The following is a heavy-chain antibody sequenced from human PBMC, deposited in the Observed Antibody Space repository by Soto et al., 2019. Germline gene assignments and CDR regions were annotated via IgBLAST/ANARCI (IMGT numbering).Heavy chain of an antibody. CDR3: AKKTGDGARAFDI. D-gene: IGHD7-27*01. CDR1: GFTFSSYG. CDR2: ISYDGSNK. Sequence: LRLSCAASGFTFSSYGMHWVRQAPGKGLEWVAVISYDGSNKYYADSVKGRFTISRDNSKNTLYLQMNSLRAEDTAVYYCAKKTGDGARAFDIWGQGTMVTVSS. V-gene: IGHV3-30*18. J-gene: IGHJ3*02.